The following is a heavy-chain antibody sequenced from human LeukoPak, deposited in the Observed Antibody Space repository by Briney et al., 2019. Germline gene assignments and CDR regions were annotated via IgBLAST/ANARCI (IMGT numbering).Heavy chain of an antibody. CDR3: GTYYDFWSGYYSSRSFDY. D-gene: IGHD3-3*01. J-gene: IGHJ4*02. Sequence: AASVKVSCKVSGYTLTELSMHWVRQAPGKGLEWVGGFDPEDGETIYAQKFQGRVTMTEDTSTDTAYMELSSLRSEDTAVYYCGTYYDFWSGYYSSRSFDYWGQGTLVTVSS. CDR1: GYTLTELS. V-gene: IGHV1-24*01. CDR2: FDPEDGET.